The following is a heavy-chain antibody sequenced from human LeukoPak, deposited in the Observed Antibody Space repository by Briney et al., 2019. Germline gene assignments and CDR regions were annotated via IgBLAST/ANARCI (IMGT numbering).Heavy chain of an antibody. D-gene: IGHD3-3*01. CDR3: AKDARVTIFGVVIMPYYMDV. CDR1: GFTFSSYG. Sequence: GGSLRLSCAASGFTFSSYGMHWVRQAPGKGLEWVAFIRYDGSNKYYADSVKGRFTISRDNSKNTLYLQMNSLRAEDTAVYYCAKDARVTIFGVVIMPYYMDVWGKGTTVTVS. J-gene: IGHJ6*03. CDR2: IRYDGSNK. V-gene: IGHV3-30*02.